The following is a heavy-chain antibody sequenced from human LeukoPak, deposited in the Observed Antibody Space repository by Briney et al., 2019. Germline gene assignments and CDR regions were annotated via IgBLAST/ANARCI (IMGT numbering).Heavy chain of an antibody. CDR2: IYYSGST. J-gene: IGHJ3*02. Sequence: SETLSLTCTVSGGSISSYYWSWIRQPPGKGLEWIGYIYYSGSTNYNPSLKSRVTISVDTSKNQFSLKLSSVTAADTAVYYCATRFGYDAFDIWGQGTMVTVSS. CDR1: GGSISSYY. V-gene: IGHV4-59*08. CDR3: ATRFGYDAFDI. D-gene: IGHD3-10*01.